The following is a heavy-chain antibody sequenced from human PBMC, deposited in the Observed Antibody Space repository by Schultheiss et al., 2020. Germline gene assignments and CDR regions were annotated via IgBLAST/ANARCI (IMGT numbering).Heavy chain of an antibody. CDR1: GFSLSTSGVG. D-gene: IGHD1-20*01. CDR3: ARIRAERFGYNWNHSCDY. Sequence: SGPTLVKPTQTLTLTCTFSGFSLSTSGVGVGWIRQPPGKALEWLALIYWDDDKYYSTSLKTRLTISKDTSKNQVVLTMTNMDPVDTATYYCARIRAERFGYNWNHSCDYWGQGDLVTVAS. CDR2: IYWDDDK. J-gene: IGHJ4*02. V-gene: IGHV2-70*01.